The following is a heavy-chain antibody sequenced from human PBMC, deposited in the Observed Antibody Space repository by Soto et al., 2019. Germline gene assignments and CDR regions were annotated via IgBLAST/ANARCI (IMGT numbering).Heavy chain of an antibody. CDR1: GFTFSNAW. J-gene: IGHJ5*02. CDR3: TTEAYHWNWNWFDP. V-gene: IGHV3-15*01. Sequence: GGSLRLSCAASGFTFSNAWMSWVRQAPGKGLEWVGRIKSKTDGGTTDYAAPVKGRFTISRDDSKNTLYLQMNSLKTEDTAVYYCTTEAYHWNWNWFDPWGQGTLVTVSS. D-gene: IGHD1-7*01. CDR2: IKSKTDGGTT.